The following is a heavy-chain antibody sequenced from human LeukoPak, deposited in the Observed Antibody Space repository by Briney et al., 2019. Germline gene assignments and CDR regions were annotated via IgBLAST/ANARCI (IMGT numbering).Heavy chain of an antibody. CDR2: ISGYNGHT. J-gene: IGHJ4*02. V-gene: IGHV1-18*01. CDR3: ARGTWEAAATPHSFDT. CDR1: GFSFASFG. Sequence: AASVKVSCKAFGFSFASFGFNWVRQAPGQGLEWMGWISGYNGHTRYEQKFHDRATMTTDSSTNTVYMELRSLRYDDTALYYCARGTWEAAATPHSFDTWGQGALVLVSS. D-gene: IGHD1-26*01.